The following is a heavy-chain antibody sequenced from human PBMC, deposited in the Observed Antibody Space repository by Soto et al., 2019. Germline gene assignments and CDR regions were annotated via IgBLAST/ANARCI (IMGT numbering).Heavy chain of an antibody. J-gene: IGHJ4*02. V-gene: IGHV1-69*13. D-gene: IGHD4-17*01. CDR1: GVTFSSYA. CDR3: ARDRRFDYGDYEDY. CDR2: IIPIFGTA. Sequence: SVKVSCKASGVTFSSYAISWVRQAPGQGLEWMGGIIPIFGTANYAQKFQGRVTITADESTSTAYMELSSLRSEDTAVYYCARDRRFDYGDYEDYWGQGTLVTVSS.